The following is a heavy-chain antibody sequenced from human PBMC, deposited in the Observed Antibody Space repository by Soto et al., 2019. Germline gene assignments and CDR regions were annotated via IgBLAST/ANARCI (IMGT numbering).Heavy chain of an antibody. CDR3: VRGPCSGGSCYSTFFDY. J-gene: IGHJ4*02. Sequence: GGSLRLSCAASGFTFSSYGMHWVRQAPGKGLEWVAVIWYDGSNKHYADSVKGRFTISRDNSKNTLYLQMNSLRAEDTAVYYCVRGPCSGGSCYSTFFDYWGQGTLVTVSS. D-gene: IGHD2-15*01. V-gene: IGHV3-33*01. CDR1: GFTFSSYG. CDR2: IWYDGSNK.